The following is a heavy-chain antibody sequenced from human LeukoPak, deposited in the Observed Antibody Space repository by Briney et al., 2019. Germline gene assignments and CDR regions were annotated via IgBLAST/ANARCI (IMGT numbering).Heavy chain of an antibody. Sequence: SETLSLTCTVSGGSINDYYWSWIRQPPGEGLEWIGNIYYSGTTSYNPSLESRVIISVDTSKNQFSLKLNSVTAADTAVYYCARGSSVIAASGLVRFDPWGQGTLVTVSS. CDR3: ARGSSVIAASGLVRFDP. D-gene: IGHD6-25*01. CDR2: IYYSGTT. V-gene: IGHV4-59*01. J-gene: IGHJ5*02. CDR1: GGSINDYY.